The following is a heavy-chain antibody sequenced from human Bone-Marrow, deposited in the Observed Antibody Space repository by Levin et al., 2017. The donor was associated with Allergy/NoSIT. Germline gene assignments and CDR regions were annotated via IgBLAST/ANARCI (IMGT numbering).Heavy chain of an antibody. CDR3: VERLSWGDFHYFDH. CDR2: IYQTGTT. V-gene: IGHV4-30-2*01. J-gene: IGHJ4*02. D-gene: IGHD2-21*02. CDR1: GGSFNSGGFS. Sequence: SQTLSLTCTVSGGSFNSGGFSWGWIRRPPGKRLEWIGYIYQTGTTYFNPSLESRVTISLDRPNNPFSLKIKSVTAADTAVYHWVERLSWGDFHYFDHWGQGILATVSS.